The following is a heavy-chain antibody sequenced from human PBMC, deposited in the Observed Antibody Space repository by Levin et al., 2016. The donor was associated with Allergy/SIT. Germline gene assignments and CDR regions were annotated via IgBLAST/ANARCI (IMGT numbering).Heavy chain of an antibody. Sequence: WIRQPPGKGLEWIGEINHSGSTNYNPSLRGRVTISVDTSKNQFSLKLSSVTAADTAVYYCARAYYGSGSYAYNWFDPWGQGTLVTVSS. J-gene: IGHJ5*02. CDR2: INHSGST. CDR3: ARAYYGSGSYAYNWFDP. D-gene: IGHD3-10*01. V-gene: IGHV4-34*01.